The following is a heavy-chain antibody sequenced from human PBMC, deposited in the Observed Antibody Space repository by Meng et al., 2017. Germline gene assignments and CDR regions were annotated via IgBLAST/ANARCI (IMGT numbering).Heavy chain of an antibody. Sequence: GESLKISCKGSGYSFTSYWIGWVRQMPGKGLEWMGIIYPGDSDTRYSPSFQGQVTISADKSISTAYLQWSSLKASDTAMYYCATTSGYYHDSSGHDAFDIWGQGTMVTVSS. CDR1: GYSFTSYW. V-gene: IGHV5-51*01. J-gene: IGHJ3*02. CDR3: ATTSGYYHDSSGHDAFDI. D-gene: IGHD3-22*01. CDR2: IYPGDSDT.